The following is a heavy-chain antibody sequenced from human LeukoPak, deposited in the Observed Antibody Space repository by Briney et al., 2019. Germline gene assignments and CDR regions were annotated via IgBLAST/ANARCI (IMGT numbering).Heavy chain of an antibody. J-gene: IGHJ4*02. CDR2: IYYSGTT. CDR3: ARNHYDSSGYLPGLFDY. V-gene: IGHV4-61*01. CDR1: GGSVSSASYY. D-gene: IGHD3-22*01. Sequence: PSETLSLTCTVSGGSVSSASYYWSWIRQPPGKGLEWIGYIYYSGTTNYNPSLKSRVTISVDTSKNQFSLKLSSVTAADTAVYYCARNHYDSSGYLPGLFDYWGQGILVTVSS.